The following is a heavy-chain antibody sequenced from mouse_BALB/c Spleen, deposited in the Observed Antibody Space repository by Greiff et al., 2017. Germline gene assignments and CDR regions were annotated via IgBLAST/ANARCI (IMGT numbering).Heavy chain of an antibody. V-gene: IGHV14-3*02. CDR2: IDPANGNT. CDR1: GFNIKDNY. D-gene: IGHD1-1*01. Sequence: EVQLQQSGAELVKPGASVKLSCTASGFNIKDNYMHWVKQRPEQGLEWIGRIDPANGNTKYDPKFQGKATITADTSSNTAYLQLSSLTSEDTAVYYCASIITTFAYWGQGTLVTVSA. J-gene: IGHJ3*01. CDR3: ASIITTFAY.